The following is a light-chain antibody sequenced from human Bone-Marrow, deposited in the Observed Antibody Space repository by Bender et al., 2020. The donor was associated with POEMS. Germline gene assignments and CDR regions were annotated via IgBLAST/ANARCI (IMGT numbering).Light chain of an antibody. CDR3: CSYAGSSIVGYV. Sequence: QSALTQPASVSGSPGQSITISCTGTSSDVGSYDLVSWYQQHPGKAPKLIIYEVSKRPSGISHRFSGSKSGKTASLTISGLQAEDEADYYCCSYAGSSIVGYVFGTGTKVTVL. CDR1: SSDVGSYDL. CDR2: EVS. V-gene: IGLV2-23*02. J-gene: IGLJ1*01.